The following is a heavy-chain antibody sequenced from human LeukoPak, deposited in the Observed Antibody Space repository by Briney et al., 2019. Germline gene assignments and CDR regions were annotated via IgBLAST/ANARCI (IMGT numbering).Heavy chain of an antibody. CDR2: IIPIFGTA. CDR3: ARVGARSYYYYHMDV. J-gene: IGHJ6*03. V-gene: IGHV1-69*13. CDR1: GGTFSRYA. D-gene: IGHD6-6*01. Sequence: SVKVSCKASGGTFSRYALSWVPQASGQGFECVGGIIPIFGTANYTQKFQGRVTITADQSTSTGYMELSSLRSEDAAVYYCARVGARSYYYYHMDVWGKGTTVTVSS.